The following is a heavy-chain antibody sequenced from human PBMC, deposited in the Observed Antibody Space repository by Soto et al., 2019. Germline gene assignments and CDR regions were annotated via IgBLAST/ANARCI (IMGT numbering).Heavy chain of an antibody. D-gene: IGHD3-10*01. CDR2: IYHSGST. J-gene: IGHJ6*02. V-gene: IGHV4-30-2*01. CDR1: GGSISSGGYS. CDR3: ARRHDYYGSGTYYYGMDV. Sequence: QLQLQESGSGLVKPSQTLSLTCAVSGGSISSGGYSWSWIRQPPGKGLELIGYIYHSGSTYYNPSLMRRVTISVARSQNQFSLKLSSVTAADTAVYYCARRHDYYGSGTYYYGMDVWGQGTTVTVSS.